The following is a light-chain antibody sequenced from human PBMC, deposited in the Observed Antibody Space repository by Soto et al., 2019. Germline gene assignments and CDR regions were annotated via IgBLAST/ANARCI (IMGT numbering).Light chain of an antibody. Sequence: SYELTQPPSVSVSPGQTATITCSGDALPKQYAYWYQQKPGQAPVLMIYKDSERPSGIPERFSGSSSGTTVTLTISGVQAEDEADYYCQSTDSSGTYVVFGGGTKMTVL. CDR2: KDS. CDR1: ALPKQY. J-gene: IGLJ2*01. V-gene: IGLV3-25*02. CDR3: QSTDSSGTYVV.